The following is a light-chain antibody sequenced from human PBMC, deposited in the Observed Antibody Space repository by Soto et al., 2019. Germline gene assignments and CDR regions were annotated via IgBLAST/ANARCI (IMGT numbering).Light chain of an antibody. Sequence: EIVMTQSPATLSVSPGERATLSCRASQSVSSNLAWYQQKPGQTPKLLIYVASTRATGIPARFSCSGSGTEFTLTISSLQSEEFAVYYCQQYNVWPLTFGGGTKVEFK. V-gene: IGKV3-15*01. CDR3: QQYNVWPLT. CDR1: QSVSSN. CDR2: VAS. J-gene: IGKJ4*01.